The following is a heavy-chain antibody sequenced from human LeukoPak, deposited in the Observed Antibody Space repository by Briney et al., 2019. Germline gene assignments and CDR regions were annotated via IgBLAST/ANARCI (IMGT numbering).Heavy chain of an antibody. V-gene: IGHV3-23*01. Sequence: GGSLRLSCAACGFTFSSYGMSWGRQAPGKGLEWVSAISGSGGSTYYADSVKGRFTISRDNSKNTLYLQMNSLRAEDTAVYYCAKNGEDYYASSGYPYGMDVWGQGTTVTVSS. CDR3: AKNGEDYYASSGYPYGMDV. CDR2: ISGSGGST. CDR1: GFTFSSYG. D-gene: IGHD3-22*01. J-gene: IGHJ6*02.